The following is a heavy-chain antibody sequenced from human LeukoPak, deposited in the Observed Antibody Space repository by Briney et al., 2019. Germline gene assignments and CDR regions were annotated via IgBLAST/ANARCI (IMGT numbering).Heavy chain of an antibody. J-gene: IGHJ5*02. CDR3: ARPAKRGYCSGGSCWSWFDP. CDR1: GYTFTGYY. D-gene: IGHD2-15*01. CDR2: INPNSGGT. V-gene: IGHV1-2*06. Sequence: ASVKVSCKASGYTFTGYYMHRVRQAPGQGLEWMGRINPNSGGTTSAQKFQGRVTMTRDTSISTAYMELSRLRSDDTAVYYCARPAKRGYCSGGSCWSWFDPWGQGTLVTVSS.